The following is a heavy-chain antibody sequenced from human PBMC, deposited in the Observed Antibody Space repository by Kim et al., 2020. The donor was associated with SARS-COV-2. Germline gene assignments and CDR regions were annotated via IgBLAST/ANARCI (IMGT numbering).Heavy chain of an antibody. D-gene: IGHD6-13*01. J-gene: IGHJ4*02. V-gene: IGHV4-59*01. Sequence: SLKSRVTISVDTSKNQFSLKLSSVTAADTAVYYCAREEIAAAGTVNYFDYWGQGTLVTVSS. CDR3: AREEIAAAGTVNYFDY.